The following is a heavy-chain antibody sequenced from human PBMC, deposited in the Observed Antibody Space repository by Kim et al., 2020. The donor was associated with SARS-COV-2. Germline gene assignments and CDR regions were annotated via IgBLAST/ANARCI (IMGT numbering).Heavy chain of an antibody. J-gene: IGHJ6*02. D-gene: IGHD3-10*01. Sequence: SVKVSCKASGGTFSSYAISWVRQAPGQGLEWMGGIIPIFGTANYAQKFQGRVTITADESTSTAYMELSSLRSEDTAVYYCARDLRAGGGLWFGELLYDPYYYYGMDVWGQGTTVTVSS. CDR2: IIPIFGTA. CDR1: GGTFSSYA. V-gene: IGHV1-69*13. CDR3: ARDLRAGGGLWFGELLYDPYYYYGMDV.